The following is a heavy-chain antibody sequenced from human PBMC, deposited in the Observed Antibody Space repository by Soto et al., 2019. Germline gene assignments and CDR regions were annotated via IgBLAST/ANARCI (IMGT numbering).Heavy chain of an antibody. CDR1: GFTFSSYS. V-gene: IGHV3-21*01. J-gene: IGHJ4*02. Sequence: GGSLRLSCADSGFTFSSYSMNWVRQAPGKGLEWVSSISSSSSYIYYADSAKGRFTISRDNAKNSLYLQMNSLRAEDTAVYYCARENPYYYGSGSYSIPNDYWGQGTLVTVSS. CDR3: ARENPYYYGSGSYSIPNDY. CDR2: ISSSSSYI. D-gene: IGHD3-10*01.